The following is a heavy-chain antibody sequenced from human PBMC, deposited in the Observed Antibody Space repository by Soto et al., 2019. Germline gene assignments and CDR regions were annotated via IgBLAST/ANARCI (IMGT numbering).Heavy chain of an antibody. J-gene: IGHJ4*02. CDR2: ISGSGGTT. CDR3: AKDRFLPSDSRGYLFDY. CDR1: GCTFKSYA. V-gene: IGHV3-23*01. D-gene: IGHD3-22*01. Sequence: GGSLRLSCVTSGCTFKSYAMAWVRKATGKGLKWVSSISGSGGTTYYADSVKGRFTISRDNSKNTLYLQMNSLRAEDTALYYCAKDRFLPSDSRGYLFDYWGQGTLVTVSS.